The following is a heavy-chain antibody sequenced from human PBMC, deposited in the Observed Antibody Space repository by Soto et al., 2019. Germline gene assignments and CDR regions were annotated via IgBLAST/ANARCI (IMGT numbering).Heavy chain of an antibody. Sequence: GGSLRLSCAASGLIFSNLWMTWVRQAPGKGLEWVANIALDSTTRVYVDSVKGRFTISRDNARNSLYHEMSSLRVEDTAVYYCATIKPGGYDYFDYWGQGTQVTVSS. D-gene: IGHD2-8*02. CDR1: GLIFSNLW. CDR2: IALDSTTR. J-gene: IGHJ4*02. V-gene: IGHV3-7*01. CDR3: ATIKPGGYDYFDY.